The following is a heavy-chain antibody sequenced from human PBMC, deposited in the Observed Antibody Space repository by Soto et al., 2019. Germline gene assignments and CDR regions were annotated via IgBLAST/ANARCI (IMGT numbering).Heavy chain of an antibody. V-gene: IGHV1-18*01. CDR3: AIDIDDIVVVPAAMKLLGY. CDR1: RYSFTSCG. CDR2: ISAYNGNT. J-gene: IGHJ4*02. D-gene: IGHD2-2*01. Sequence: SVKLCSEACRYSFTSCGIRWVHQAPRKGLEWMGWISAYNGNTNYAQKLQGRVTMTTDTSTSTAYMELRSLRSDDTAVYYCAIDIDDIVVVPAAMKLLGYWGQGTLVTVSS.